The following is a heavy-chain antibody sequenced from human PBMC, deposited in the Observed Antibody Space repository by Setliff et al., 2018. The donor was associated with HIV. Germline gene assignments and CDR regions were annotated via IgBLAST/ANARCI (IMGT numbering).Heavy chain of an antibody. J-gene: IGHJ4*02. CDR1: GFTFRNYW. CDR2: IDGDGSGT. Sequence: PGGSLRLSCAASGFTFRNYWMHWVRQAPGKGLVWVSRIDGDGSGTSYADSVQGRFTISRDNAKNTLYLQMNSLRAEDTAVYYCAKTSNTGYLFCSDYWGQGTLVTVSS. V-gene: IGHV3-74*01. CDR3: AKTSNTGYLFCSDY. D-gene: IGHD3-9*01.